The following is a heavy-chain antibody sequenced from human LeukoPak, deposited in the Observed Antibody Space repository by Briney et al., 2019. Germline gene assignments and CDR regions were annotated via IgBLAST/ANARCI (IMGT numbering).Heavy chain of an antibody. CDR1: GFTFSSYA. CDR2: ISGSGGST. CDR3: AKDAFGSFDY. V-gene: IGHV3-23*01. D-gene: IGHD3-16*01. Sequence: GGPLRLSCAASGFTFSSYAMSWVRQAPAKGLERVSAISGSGGSTYYADSVKGRFTISRDNSKNTLYLQMNSLRAEDTAVYYCAKDAFGSFDYWGQGTLVTVSS. J-gene: IGHJ4*02.